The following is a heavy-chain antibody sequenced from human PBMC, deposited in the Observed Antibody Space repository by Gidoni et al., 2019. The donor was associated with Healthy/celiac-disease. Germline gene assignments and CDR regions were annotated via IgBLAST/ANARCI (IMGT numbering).Heavy chain of an antibody. Sequence: QLQLQESGPGLVTPSDTLSLTCTVSVGSISSCSYYWGWSRQPPGKGLEGIGSIYYSGRTYYNPSLKSRFTISVDTSKNQFSLKLSSVTAADTAVYYCARHLDYSNYVDYWGQGTLVTVSS. CDR3: ARHLDYSNYVDY. J-gene: IGHJ4*02. CDR1: VGSISSCSYY. D-gene: IGHD4-4*01. CDR2: IYYSGRT. V-gene: IGHV4-39*01.